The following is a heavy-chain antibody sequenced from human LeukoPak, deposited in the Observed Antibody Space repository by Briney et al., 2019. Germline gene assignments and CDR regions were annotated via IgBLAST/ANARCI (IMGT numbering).Heavy chain of an antibody. V-gene: IGHV4-4*02. Sequence: PSETLSLTCGVSGGSITTTNFWGWVRQPPGGGLEWIGEISLRGRTQYNPSLKSRVNISIDESKNHLYLSLASVTAADTAVYYCARSGEKWEPLRAFDIWGQGTMVTVSS. CDR3: ARSGEKWEPLRAFDI. CDR2: ISLRGRT. J-gene: IGHJ3*02. D-gene: IGHD1-26*01. CDR1: GGSITTTNF.